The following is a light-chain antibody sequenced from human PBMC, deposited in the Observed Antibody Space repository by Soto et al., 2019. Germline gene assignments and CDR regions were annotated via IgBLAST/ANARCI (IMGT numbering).Light chain of an antibody. CDR1: RSVSNNY. CDR2: GAS. V-gene: IGKV3-20*01. CDR3: QQYGSSPWT. J-gene: IGKJ1*01. Sequence: SRSVSNNYLAWYQQKPGQAPRLLIYGASSRATGIPDRFSGSGSGTDFTLTISRLEPEDFAVYYCQQYGSSPWTFGQGTKVDIK.